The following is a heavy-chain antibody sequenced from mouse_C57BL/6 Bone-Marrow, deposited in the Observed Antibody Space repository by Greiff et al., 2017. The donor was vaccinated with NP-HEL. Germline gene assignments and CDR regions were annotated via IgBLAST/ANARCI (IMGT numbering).Heavy chain of an antibody. J-gene: IGHJ3*01. CDR1: GFTFSNYW. CDR3: TGPWFAY. CDR2: IRLKSDNYAT. Sequence: EVQGVESGGGLVQPGGSMKLSCVASGFTFSNYWMNWVRQSPEKGLEWVAQIRLKSDNYATHYAESVKGRFTISRDDSKRSVYLQMNNLRAEDTGIYYCTGPWFAYWGQGTLVTVSA. V-gene: IGHV6-3*01.